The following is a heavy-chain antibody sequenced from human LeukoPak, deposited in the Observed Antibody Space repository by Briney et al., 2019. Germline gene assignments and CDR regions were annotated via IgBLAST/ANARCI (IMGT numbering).Heavy chain of an antibody. CDR1: GGSFSGYY. D-gene: IGHD2-15*01. J-gene: IGHJ4*02. CDR3: ARGASRSSGGSCFFDY. CDR2: INHSGST. V-gene: IGHV4-34*01. Sequence: KSSETLSLTCAVYGGSFSGYYWSWIRQPPGKGLEWIGEINHSGSTNYNPSLKSRVTISVDTSKNQFSLKLSSVTAADTAVYYCARGASRSSGGSCFFDYWGQGTLVTVSS.